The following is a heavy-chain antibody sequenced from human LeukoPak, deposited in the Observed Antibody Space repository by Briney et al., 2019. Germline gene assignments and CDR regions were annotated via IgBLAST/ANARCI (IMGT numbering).Heavy chain of an antibody. V-gene: IGHV1-69*13. CDR3: ARHQEAAAASGYFDY. J-gene: IGHJ4*02. CDR2: FIPIFATT. CDR1: GGTFSSDT. Sequence: SVKVSCKASGGTFSSDTISWVRQAPGQSLEWMGGFIPIFATTHFAQKFRDRVTFTADDSTGTAYMELSSLRSDDTAMYYCARHQEAAAASGYFDYWGQGALVTVSS. D-gene: IGHD6-13*01.